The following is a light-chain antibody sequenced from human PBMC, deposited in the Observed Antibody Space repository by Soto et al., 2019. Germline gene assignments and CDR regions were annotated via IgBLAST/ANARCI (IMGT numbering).Light chain of an antibody. CDR3: QQRSDWPST. CDR2: DAS. V-gene: IGKV3-11*01. J-gene: IGKJ4*01. CDR1: QRVGRY. Sequence: PGEGATLSCRASQRVGRYLAWYQQKPGQAPRLLIYDASKRATGIAARFSGSGSGTDFTLTISSLEPEDFAVYYCQQRSDWPSTFGGGTKVQIK.